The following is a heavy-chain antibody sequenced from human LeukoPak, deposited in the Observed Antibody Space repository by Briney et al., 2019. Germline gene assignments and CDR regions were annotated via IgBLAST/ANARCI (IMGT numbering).Heavy chain of an antibody. Sequence: SSETLSLTCAVYGGSLSGYYWSWIRQPPGKGLEWIGEINHSGSTNYNPSLKSRVTISVDTSKNQFSLKLSSVTAADTAVYYCARLGGITMVRGVIKYFDYWGQGTLVTVSS. CDR1: GGSLSGYY. CDR3: ARLGGITMVRGVIKYFDY. V-gene: IGHV4-34*01. D-gene: IGHD3-10*01. CDR2: INHSGST. J-gene: IGHJ4*02.